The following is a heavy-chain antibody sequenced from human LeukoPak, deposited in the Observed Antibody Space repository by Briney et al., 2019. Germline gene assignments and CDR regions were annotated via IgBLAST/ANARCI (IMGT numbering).Heavy chain of an antibody. Sequence: PGGSLRLSCVASGFTFSTFAMNWVRQAPGRGLEWVSTISETGRSTYYADSVKGQFTISRDNSKNTLYLQMNSLRAEDTAIYYCARGGLADFDYWGQGTLVTVSS. CDR1: GFTFSTFA. J-gene: IGHJ4*02. CDR3: ARGGLADFDY. V-gene: IGHV3-23*01. D-gene: IGHD5-12*01. CDR2: ISETGRST.